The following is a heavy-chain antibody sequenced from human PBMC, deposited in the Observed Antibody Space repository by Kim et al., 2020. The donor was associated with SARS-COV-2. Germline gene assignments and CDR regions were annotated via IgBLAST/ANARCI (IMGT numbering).Heavy chain of an antibody. CDR3: AKGIWFGADLDYGMDV. V-gene: IGHV3-23*01. J-gene: IGHJ6*02. Sequence: GKGRFTISRDNSKNTLYLQMNSLRAVDTAVYYCAKGIWFGADLDYGMDVWGQGTTVTVSS. D-gene: IGHD3-10*01.